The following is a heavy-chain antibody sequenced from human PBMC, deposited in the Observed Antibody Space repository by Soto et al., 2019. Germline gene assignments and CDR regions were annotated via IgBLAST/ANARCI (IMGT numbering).Heavy chain of an antibody. Sequence: GGSLRLSCSASGFTFSSYAMHWVRQAPGKGLEYVSAISSNGGSTYYADSVKGRFTISRDNSKNTLYHQMSSLRAEDTAVYYCVKDRGIAAAGTTFDFDLWGRGTLVTVSS. D-gene: IGHD6-13*01. CDR2: ISSNGGST. CDR3: VKDRGIAAAGTTFDFDL. V-gene: IGHV3-64D*08. CDR1: GFTFSSYA. J-gene: IGHJ2*01.